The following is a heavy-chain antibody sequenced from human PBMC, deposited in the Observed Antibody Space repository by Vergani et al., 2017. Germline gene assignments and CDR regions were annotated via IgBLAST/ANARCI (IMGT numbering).Heavy chain of an antibody. V-gene: IGHV4-61*02. CDR2: IHTSGST. CDR3: ARDRGSGSYYDFDY. J-gene: IGHJ4*02. D-gene: IGHD1-26*01. CDR1: GSSINSHNYY. Sequence: QVQLQESGPGLVKPSQTLSLTCTVSGSSINSHNYYWSWIRQPAGKGLEWIGRIHTSGSTNYNPSLKSRVTMSEDTSKNQFSLKLSSVTAADTAVYYCARDRGSGSYYDFDYWGQGTLVTVSS.